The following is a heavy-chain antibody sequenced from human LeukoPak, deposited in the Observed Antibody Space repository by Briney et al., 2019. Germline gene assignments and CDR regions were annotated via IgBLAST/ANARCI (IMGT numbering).Heavy chain of an antibody. CDR3: ANAMVVTASGAFDI. D-gene: IGHD2-21*02. V-gene: IGHV3-30*18. Sequence: GGSLRLSCAASGFTFGSYGMHWVRQAPGKGLEWVAVISYDGSNKYYADSVKGRFTISRDNSKNTLYLQMNSLRAEDTAVYYCANAMVVTASGAFDIWGQGTMVTVSS. CDR1: GFTFGSYG. J-gene: IGHJ3*02. CDR2: ISYDGSNK.